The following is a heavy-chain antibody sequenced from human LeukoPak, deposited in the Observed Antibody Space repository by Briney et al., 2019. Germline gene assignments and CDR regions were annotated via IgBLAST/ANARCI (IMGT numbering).Heavy chain of an antibody. J-gene: IGHJ4*02. CDR2: IDGPTFRT. Sequence: GESPRLSCAASGFTFSNYAMHWVRQAPGKGLEWVSTIDGPTFRTHYADSVMGRFTISRDNSKNTLYLQMSSLRADDTAVYFCTTWVGAHFDFWGQGTLVTVSS. D-gene: IGHD1-26*01. CDR1: GFTFSNYA. CDR3: TTWVGAHFDF. V-gene: IGHV3-23*01.